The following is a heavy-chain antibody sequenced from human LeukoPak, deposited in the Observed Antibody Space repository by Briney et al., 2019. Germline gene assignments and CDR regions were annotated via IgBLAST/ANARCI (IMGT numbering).Heavy chain of an antibody. CDR2: IIPIFGTA. D-gene: IGHD2-2*01. Sequence: ASVKVSFKASGGTFSSYAISWVRQAPGQGLEWMGGIIPIFGTANYAQKFQGRVTITTDESTSTAYMELSSLRSEDTAVYYCARETRDIVVVPAANYYYYYMDVWGKGTTVTVSS. CDR3: ARETRDIVVVPAANYYYYYMDV. CDR1: GGTFSSYA. V-gene: IGHV1-69*05. J-gene: IGHJ6*03.